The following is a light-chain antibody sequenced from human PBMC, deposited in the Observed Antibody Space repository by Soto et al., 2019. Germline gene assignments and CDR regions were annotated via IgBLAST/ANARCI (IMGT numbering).Light chain of an antibody. CDR1: SSDIGEYKY. V-gene: IGLV2-14*01. CDR2: DDN. Sequence: QSALTQPASVSGSPGQSITISCTGTSSDIGEYKYVSWYQQHPGKAPKLMVYDDNSRPSGVSNRFSGSKSGNTASLIISGLQAEDEADYYCSSHTTRSTYVFGTGTKLTVL. CDR3: SSHTTRSTYV. J-gene: IGLJ1*01.